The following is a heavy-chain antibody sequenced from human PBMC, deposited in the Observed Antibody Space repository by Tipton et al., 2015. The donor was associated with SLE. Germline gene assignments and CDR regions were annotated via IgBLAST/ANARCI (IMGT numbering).Heavy chain of an antibody. V-gene: IGHV3-13*01. CDR2: IGTAGDT. D-gene: IGHD3-22*01. CDR1: GFTFSSYD. J-gene: IGHJ6*03. CDR3: AGGPDYYDSSGSYYYYYMDV. Sequence: SLRLSCAASGFTFSSYDMHWVRQATGKGLEWVSAIGTAGDTYYPGTVKGRFTISRENAKNSLYLQMNSLRAGDTAVYYCAGGPDYYDSSGSYYYYYMDVWGKGTTVTVSS.